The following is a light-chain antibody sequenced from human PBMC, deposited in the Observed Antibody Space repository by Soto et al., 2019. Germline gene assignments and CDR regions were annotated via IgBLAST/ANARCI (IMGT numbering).Light chain of an antibody. CDR1: QRVSSN. Sequence: EIVMTQSPVTLSVSPGERATLSCRASQRVSSNVAWYQQKPGQAPRLLIYGASTRATGIPARFSGSGSETEFTLTISSLQSEDFAVYYCQQDNNWPPYTFGQGTKVEIK. CDR2: GAS. V-gene: IGKV3-15*01. J-gene: IGKJ2*01. CDR3: QQDNNWPPYT.